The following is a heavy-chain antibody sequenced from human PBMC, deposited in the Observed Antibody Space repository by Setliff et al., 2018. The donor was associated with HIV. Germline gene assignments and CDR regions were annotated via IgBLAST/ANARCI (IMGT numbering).Heavy chain of an antibody. CDR3: AKGHYSSGDSKQNGFDM. Sequence: LRLSCAASGFTFSSYAMSWVRQAPGKGLEWVSAISGSGGLTFYADSVKGRFTISRDNSKNTLYLQMNSLRAEDTVVYYCAKGHYSSGDSKQNGFDMWGQGTMVTVSS. CDR1: GFTFSSYA. J-gene: IGHJ3*02. D-gene: IGHD3-22*01. CDR2: ISGSGGLT. V-gene: IGHV3-23*01.